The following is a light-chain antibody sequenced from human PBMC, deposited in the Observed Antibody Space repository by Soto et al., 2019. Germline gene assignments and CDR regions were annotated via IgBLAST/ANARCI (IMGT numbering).Light chain of an antibody. CDR1: QSISSW. J-gene: IGKJ4*01. V-gene: IGKV1-5*01. CDR3: QQYNNWPLT. CDR2: DAS. Sequence: DIQMTQSPSTLPASVGDRVTITCRASQSISSWLAWYQQKPGKAPELLIYDASSLESGVPSRFSGSGSGTEFTLTISSLQSEDFAVYSCQQYNNWPLTFGGGTKVDIK.